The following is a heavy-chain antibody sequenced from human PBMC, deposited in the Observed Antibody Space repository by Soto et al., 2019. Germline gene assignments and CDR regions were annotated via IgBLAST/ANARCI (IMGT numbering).Heavy chain of an antibody. V-gene: IGHV3-13*01. CDR3: ARFLSSYGMDV. D-gene: IGHD3-10*01. CDR2: IGAAGDA. J-gene: IGHJ6*02. CDR1: GFTFSRYD. Sequence: GGSLRLSCAASGFTFSRYDMHWVRQVTGKGLEWVSAIGAAGDAYYPGSVRGRFTISRENAKSSLYLQMDSLRPGDTAVYYCARFLSSYGMDVWGQGTTVTVSS.